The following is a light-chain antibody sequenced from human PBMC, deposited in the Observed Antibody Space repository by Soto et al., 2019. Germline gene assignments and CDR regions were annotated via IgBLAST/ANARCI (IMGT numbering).Light chain of an antibody. CDR3: QSYDSSLRGSAVV. V-gene: IGLV1-40*01. CDR1: SSNIGAGYD. J-gene: IGLJ2*01. CDR2: GNS. Sequence: QSVLTQPPSVSGAPGQRVTISCTGSSSNIGAGYDVRWYQQLPGTAPKLLIYGNSNRPSGVPDRFSGSKSGTSASLAITGLQAEDEADYYCQSYDSSLRGSAVVFGGGTQLTVL.